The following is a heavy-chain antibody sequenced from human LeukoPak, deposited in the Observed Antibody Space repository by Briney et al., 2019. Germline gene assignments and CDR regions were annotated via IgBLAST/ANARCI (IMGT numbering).Heavy chain of an antibody. Sequence: GRSLRLSCAASGFTFDDYAMHWVRQPPGKGLEWLSIISWNSGYIGYADSVKGRFTVPRDNAENSVYLQMNSLRPEDTAFYFCAKVRGTYSSGFFFDSWGQGTLVTVSS. CDR3: AKVRGTYSSGFFFDS. D-gene: IGHD6-19*01. J-gene: IGHJ4*02. CDR1: GFTFDDYA. CDR2: ISWNSGYI. V-gene: IGHV3-9*01.